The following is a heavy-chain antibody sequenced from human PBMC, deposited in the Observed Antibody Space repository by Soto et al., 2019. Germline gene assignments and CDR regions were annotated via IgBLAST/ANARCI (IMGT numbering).Heavy chain of an antibody. D-gene: IGHD6-6*01. J-gene: IGHJ4*02. CDR1: GFTFRSYA. CDR2: ISTSGGST. Sequence: GGSLRLSCAASGFTFRSYAMSWVRQAPGKGLEWVSSISTSGGSTYYADSVKGRCTISRDNSKNTLYLEMNSLRAEDTAVYYCAKGDSSSPRPRVYDSWGQGTLVTVSS. V-gene: IGHV3-23*01. CDR3: AKGDSSSPRPRVYDS.